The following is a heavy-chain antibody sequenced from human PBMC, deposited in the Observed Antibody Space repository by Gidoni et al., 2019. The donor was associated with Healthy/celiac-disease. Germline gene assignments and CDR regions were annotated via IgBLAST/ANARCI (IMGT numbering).Heavy chain of an antibody. Sequence: QVQLVQSGAEVKKPGASVKVSCKASGYTFTGYYMHWVRQAPGQGLEWMGWINPNSGGTNYAQKFQGRVTMTRDTSISTAYMELSRLRSDDTAVYYCARDDCSSTSCQTDFDYWGQGTLVTVSS. CDR2: INPNSGGT. V-gene: IGHV1-2*02. D-gene: IGHD2-2*01. J-gene: IGHJ4*02. CDR1: GYTFTGYY. CDR3: ARDDCSSTSCQTDFDY.